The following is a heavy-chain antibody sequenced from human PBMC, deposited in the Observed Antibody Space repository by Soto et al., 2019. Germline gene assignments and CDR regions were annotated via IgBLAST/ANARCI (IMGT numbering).Heavy chain of an antibody. CDR3: AGDLGSYSSDGYFDY. J-gene: IGHJ4*02. CDR2: ISSSGSII. V-gene: IGHV3-11*01. Sequence: GGSLRLSCAASGFTFSDYYMSWIRQAPGKGLEWVSYISSSGSIIYYADSVKGRFTISRGNAKNSLYLQLNSLRAEDTAVYYCAGDLGSYSSDGYFDYWGKGPVVTVSS. D-gene: IGHD2-15*01. CDR1: GFTFSDYY.